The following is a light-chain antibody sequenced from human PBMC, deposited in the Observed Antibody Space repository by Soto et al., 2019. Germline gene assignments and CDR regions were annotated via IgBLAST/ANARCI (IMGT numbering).Light chain of an antibody. V-gene: IGLV2-14*01. Sequence: QSALTQPASVSGSPGQSITISCTGTSSEVGGYNYVSWYQQHPGKAPKLMIYEVSNRPSGVSNRFSGSKSGTTSSLTISGLQAEDEADYYCSSYTSSSTWVFGGGTKLTVL. CDR1: SSEVGGYNY. J-gene: IGLJ3*02. CDR2: EVS. CDR3: SSYTSSSTWV.